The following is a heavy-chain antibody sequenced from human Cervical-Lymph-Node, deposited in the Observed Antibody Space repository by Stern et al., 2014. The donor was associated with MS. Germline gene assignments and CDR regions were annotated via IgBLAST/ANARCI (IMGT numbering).Heavy chain of an antibody. Sequence: QLQLQESGPGLVKPSETLSLTCTVSGGSVSSDAYYWSWIRQSPGKGLEWIGYIYHSGSSSYNPSLQSRVTMSVDTSKNQFSLRLTSVTAADTAVYYCGKQVREWGRGTLVTVSS. J-gene: IGHJ4*02. V-gene: IGHV4-61*08. CDR1: GGSVSSDAYY. CDR2: IYHSGSS. CDR3: GKQVRE.